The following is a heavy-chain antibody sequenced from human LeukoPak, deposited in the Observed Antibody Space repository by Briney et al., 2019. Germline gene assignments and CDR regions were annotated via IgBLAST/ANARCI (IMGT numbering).Heavy chain of an antibody. J-gene: IGHJ6*03. V-gene: IGHV3-21*01. Sequence: GGSLRLSCAASGFTFSSYSMNWVRQAPGKGLEWVSSISSSSSYIYYADSVKGRFTISRDNAKNSLYLQMNSLRAEDTAVYYCAREGCSSTSCYYYYYYYMDVWGKGTTVTVSS. D-gene: IGHD2-2*01. CDR1: GFTFSSYS. CDR3: AREGCSSTSCYYYYYYYMDV. CDR2: ISSSSSYI.